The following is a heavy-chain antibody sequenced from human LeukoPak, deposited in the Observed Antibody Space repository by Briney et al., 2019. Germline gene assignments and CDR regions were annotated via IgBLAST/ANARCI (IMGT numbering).Heavy chain of an antibody. Sequence: ASVKVSCKASGGTFSSYAISWVRQAPGQGLEWMGGIIPIFGTANYAQKFQGRVTITADESTSTAYMELSSLRSEVTAVYYCAREMVSIVVVPAAIASYYYYGMDVWGQGTTVTVSS. CDR1: GGTFSSYA. CDR2: IIPIFGTA. D-gene: IGHD2-2*02. J-gene: IGHJ6*02. V-gene: IGHV1-69*13. CDR3: AREMVSIVVVPAAIASYYYYGMDV.